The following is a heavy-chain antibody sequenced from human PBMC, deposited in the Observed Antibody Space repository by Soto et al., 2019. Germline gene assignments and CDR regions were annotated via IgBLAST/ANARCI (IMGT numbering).Heavy chain of an antibody. V-gene: IGHV1-18*04. CDR2: ISGHNGNT. D-gene: IGHD3-22*01. CDR1: GYTFTSYY. J-gene: IGHJ4*02. Sequence: GASVKVSCKASGYTFTSYYMHWVRQAPGQGLEWMGWISGHNGNTNHPQSLQGRVTMTTDTSRNTAYMELRSLRSDDTAVYYCARHRFNYYDDTVYYYFDYWGQGTLVTVSS. CDR3: ARHRFNYYDDTVYYYFDY.